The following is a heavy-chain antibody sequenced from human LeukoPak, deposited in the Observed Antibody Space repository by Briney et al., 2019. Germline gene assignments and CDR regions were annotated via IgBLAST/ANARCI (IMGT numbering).Heavy chain of an antibody. J-gene: IGHJ6*03. CDR3: ARRYYYMDV. CDR1: RSTFSGYA. Sequence: PGGSLRLSCAASRSTFSGYAMNWVRQASGKGLEWVSSISGSDGSTYYTDSVKGRFTISRDNSKNTLYLQMNSLRAEDTAVYYCARRYYYMDVWGKGATVTVSS. V-gene: IGHV3-23*01. CDR2: ISGSDGST.